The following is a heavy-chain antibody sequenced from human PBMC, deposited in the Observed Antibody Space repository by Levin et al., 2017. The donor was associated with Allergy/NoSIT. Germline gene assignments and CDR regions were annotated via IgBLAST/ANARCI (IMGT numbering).Heavy chain of an antibody. J-gene: IGHJ4*02. D-gene: IGHD6-19*01. CDR2: ISYDGSNK. CDR1: GFTFSSYG. Sequence: GGSLRLSCAASGFTFSSYGMHWVRQAPGKGLEWVAVISYDGSNKYYADSVKGRFTISRDNSKNTLYLQMNSLRAEDTAVYYCAKNINDRQWLVDYWGQGTLVTVSS. V-gene: IGHV3-30*18. CDR3: AKNINDRQWLVDY.